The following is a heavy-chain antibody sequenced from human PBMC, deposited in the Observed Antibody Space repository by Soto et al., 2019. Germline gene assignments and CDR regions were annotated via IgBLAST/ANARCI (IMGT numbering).Heavy chain of an antibody. J-gene: IGHJ3*02. CDR1: GYTFTRYG. Sequence: ASVKVSCKASGYTFTRYGISWVRQAPGQGLEWMGWISAYNGNTNYAQKLQGRVTMTTDTSTSTAYMELRSLRSDDTAVYYCARDIVVVPAARRAFDIWGQGTMVTVSS. V-gene: IGHV1-18*01. CDR2: ISAYNGNT. D-gene: IGHD2-2*01. CDR3: ARDIVVVPAARRAFDI.